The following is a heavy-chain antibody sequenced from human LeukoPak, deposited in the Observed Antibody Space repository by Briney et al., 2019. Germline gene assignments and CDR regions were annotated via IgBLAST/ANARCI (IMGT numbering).Heavy chain of an antibody. Sequence: ASVKVSCKASGYTFTSYGISWVRQAPGQGLEWMGWISAYNGNTNYAQKLQGRVTMTTDTSTSTAYMELRSLRSDDTAVYYCARDRSTGWSGYYLPSYYYGMDVWGQGTTVTVSS. CDR2: ISAYNGNT. D-gene: IGHD3-3*01. CDR3: ARDRSTGWSGYYLPSYYYGMDV. CDR1: GYTFTSYG. J-gene: IGHJ6*02. V-gene: IGHV1-18*01.